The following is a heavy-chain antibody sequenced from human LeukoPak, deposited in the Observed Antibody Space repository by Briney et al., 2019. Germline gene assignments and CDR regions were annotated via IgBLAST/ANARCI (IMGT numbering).Heavy chain of an antibody. J-gene: IGHJ1*01. Sequence: GGSLRLSCAASGFTFSSYAMSWVRQAPGKGLEWVGLIKSKIDGATTDYAVPVKGRFTISRDDSKNTLYLQMNSLKTEDTAVYYCTTDGGFLGSSWLFQHWGQGALVAVSS. CDR1: GFTFSSYA. CDR3: TTDGGFLGSSWLFQH. D-gene: IGHD6-13*01. V-gene: IGHV3-15*01. CDR2: IKSKIDGATT.